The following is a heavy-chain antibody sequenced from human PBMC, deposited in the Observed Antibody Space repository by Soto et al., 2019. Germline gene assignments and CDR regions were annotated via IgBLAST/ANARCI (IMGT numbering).Heavy chain of an antibody. CDR3: ARVGVQTYYDFWSGYWPFDY. J-gene: IGHJ4*02. D-gene: IGHD3-3*01. CDR2: IYYSGST. V-gene: IGHV4-31*02. Sequence: LCGGSISSGGYYWSWIRQHPGKGLEWIGYIYYSGSTYYNPSLKSRVTISVDTSKNQFSLKLSSVTAADTAVYYCARVGVQTYYDFWSGYWPFDYWGQGTLVTVSS. CDR1: GGSISSGGYY.